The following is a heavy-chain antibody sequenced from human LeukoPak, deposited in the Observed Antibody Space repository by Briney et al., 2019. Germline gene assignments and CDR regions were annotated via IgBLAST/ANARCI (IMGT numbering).Heavy chain of an antibody. CDR3: ARDRSSQYYYYMDV. J-gene: IGHJ6*03. V-gene: IGHV4-59*01. CDR2: IYDSESM. CDR1: GGSISTYY. Sequence: SETLSLTCTVSGGSISTYYWSWIRQPPGKGLEWIGYIYDSESMRYNPSLKSRVTISVDTSKNQFSLKLNFVTAADTAVYYCARDRSSQYYYYMDVWGKGTTVTVSS. D-gene: IGHD6-6*01.